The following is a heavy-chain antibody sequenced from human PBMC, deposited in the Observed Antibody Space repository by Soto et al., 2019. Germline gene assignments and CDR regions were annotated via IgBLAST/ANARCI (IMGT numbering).Heavy chain of an antibody. CDR1: GGSISSGYYY. J-gene: IGHJ4*02. CDR3: ARDLRGYSRYDYLDY. Sequence: TLSLTCSVSGGSISSGYYYWSWIRQPPGKGLEWVGYSYYTGSSYYNPSLKSRVTISVDASKNQLSLRLASVTAADTAVYYCARDLRGYSRYDYLDYWGQGIPVTVSS. CDR2: SYYTGSS. V-gene: IGHV4-30-4*01. D-gene: IGHD5-12*01.